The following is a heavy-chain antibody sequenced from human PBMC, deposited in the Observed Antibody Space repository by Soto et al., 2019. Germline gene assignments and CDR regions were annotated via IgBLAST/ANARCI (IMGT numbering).Heavy chain of an antibody. CDR2: INSHGSST. CDR1: GFIFRNFW. CDR3: AGDWXGYCSGGSCYPSNWFDP. D-gene: IGHD2-15*01. V-gene: IGHV3-74*01. J-gene: IGHJ5*02. Sequence: GGSLRLSCAASGFIFRNFWMHWVRQAPGKGLVRVSRINSHGSSTSYADSVKGRFTISRDNAKNTLYLQMNSLRAEDTAIYYCAGDWXGYCSGGSCYPSNWFDPWGLGTLVTVSS.